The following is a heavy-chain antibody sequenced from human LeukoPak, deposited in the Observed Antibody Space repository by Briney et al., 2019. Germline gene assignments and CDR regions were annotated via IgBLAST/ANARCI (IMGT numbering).Heavy chain of an antibody. Sequence: SVKVSCKACGGTFSSYAISWVRQAPGQGLEWMGRIIPIFGTANYAQKFQGRVTITTDESTSTAYMELSSLRSEDTAVYYCARELYSSSWYLGYYFDYWGQGTLVTVSS. CDR1: GGTFSSYA. V-gene: IGHV1-69*05. J-gene: IGHJ4*02. CDR2: IIPIFGTA. CDR3: ARELYSSSWYLGYYFDY. D-gene: IGHD6-13*01.